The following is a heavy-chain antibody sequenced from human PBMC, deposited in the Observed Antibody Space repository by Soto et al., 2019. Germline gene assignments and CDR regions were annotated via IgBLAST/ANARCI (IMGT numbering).Heavy chain of an antibody. CDR1: GRSITSYY. Sequence: ETLSLTCSVSGRSITSYYWSWVRQPPGKGLEWIGYIYDNGITSQNPSLKSRVTMSADTSQNQFSLKLTSVTGADTAVYYCARTYDSNGYANEFDSWGQGILVTVSS. CDR3: ARTYDSNGYANEFDS. V-gene: IGHV4-59*12. J-gene: IGHJ4*02. D-gene: IGHD3-22*01. CDR2: IYDNGIT.